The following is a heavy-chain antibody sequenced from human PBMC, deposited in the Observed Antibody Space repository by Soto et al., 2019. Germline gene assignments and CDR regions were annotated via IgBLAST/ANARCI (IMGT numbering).Heavy chain of an antibody. Sequence: SETLSLTCAVYGGSFSGYYWSWIRQPPGKGLEWIGEINHSGSTNYNPSLKSRVTISVDTSKNQFSLKLSSVTAADTAVYYCARRSRSWYLRAAPYYFDYWGQGTLVTVSS. CDR1: GGSFSGYY. V-gene: IGHV4-34*01. CDR2: INHSGST. J-gene: IGHJ4*02. CDR3: ARRSRSWYLRAAPYYFDY. D-gene: IGHD6-13*01.